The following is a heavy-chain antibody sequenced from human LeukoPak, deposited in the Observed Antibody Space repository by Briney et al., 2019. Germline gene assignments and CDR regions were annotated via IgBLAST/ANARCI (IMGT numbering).Heavy chain of an antibody. Sequence: SETMSLTCTVSGGSISSGGYYWSWIRQHPGKGLEWIGYIYYSGSTYYNPSLKSRVTISVDTSKNQFSLKLSSVTAADTAEYYCASRDDYGGNASNWGQGTLVTVSS. J-gene: IGHJ4*02. CDR1: GGSISSGGYY. CDR3: ASRDDYGGNASN. V-gene: IGHV4-31*03. CDR2: IYYSGST. D-gene: IGHD4-23*01.